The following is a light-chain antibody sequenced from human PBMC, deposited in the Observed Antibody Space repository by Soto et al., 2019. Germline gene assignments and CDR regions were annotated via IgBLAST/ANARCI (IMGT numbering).Light chain of an antibody. V-gene: IGKV3-20*01. CDR1: QSLSSNY. CDR2: GAS. CDR3: QQYGSSPST. Sequence: EIVLTQSPGTLSLSPGERATLSCRASQSLSSNYLAWYQQKPGQAPRLLIYGASSRATGIPDRFSGSGSGTDFTLTISRLEPEDFAVYYCQQYGSSPSTFGQGTKLETK. J-gene: IGKJ2*01.